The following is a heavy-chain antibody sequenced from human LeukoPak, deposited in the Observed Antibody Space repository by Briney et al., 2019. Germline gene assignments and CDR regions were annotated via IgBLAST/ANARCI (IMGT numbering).Heavy chain of an antibody. CDR3: ARELNYYDSSGYYY. CDR2: ISAYNGNT. D-gene: IGHD3-22*01. Sequence: ASVKVSCKASGGTFSSYAISWVRQAPGQGLEWMGWISAYNGNTDYAQKLQGRVTMTTDTSTSTAYMELRSLRSDDTAVYYCARELNYYDSSGYYYWGQGTLVTVSS. V-gene: IGHV1-18*01. J-gene: IGHJ4*02. CDR1: GGTFSSYA.